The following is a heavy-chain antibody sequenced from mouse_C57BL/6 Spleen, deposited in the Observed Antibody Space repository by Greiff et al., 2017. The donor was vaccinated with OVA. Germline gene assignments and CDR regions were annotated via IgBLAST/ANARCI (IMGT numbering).Heavy chain of an antibody. CDR3: ARGIYYGSRDAMDY. CDR2: IDPSDSET. D-gene: IGHD1-1*01. CDR1: GYTFTSYW. Sequence: VQLHQPGAELVRPGSSVKLSCKASGYTFTSYWMHWVKQRPIQGLEWIGNIDPSDSETHYNQKFKDKATLTVDKSSSTAYMQLSSLTSEDSAVYYCARGIYYGSRDAMDYWGQGTSVTVSS. V-gene: IGHV1-52*01. J-gene: IGHJ4*01.